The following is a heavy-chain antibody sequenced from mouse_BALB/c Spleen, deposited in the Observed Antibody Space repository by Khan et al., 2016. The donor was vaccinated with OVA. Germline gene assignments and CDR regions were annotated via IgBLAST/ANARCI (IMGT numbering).Heavy chain of an antibody. V-gene: IGHV14-3*02. CDR1: GFNIKDTY. Sequence: VQLQQSGAELVKPGASVKLSCSASGFNIKDTYIHWVKQRPEQGLEWIGWIDPPNDDSKYGPKFQDKATLTADTSSKTVYLQLSSLTSEDTAGYYGATRYGNPFAYWGQGTLVSVSA. D-gene: IGHD2-1*01. J-gene: IGHJ3*01. CDR3: ATRYGNPFAY. CDR2: IDPPNDDS.